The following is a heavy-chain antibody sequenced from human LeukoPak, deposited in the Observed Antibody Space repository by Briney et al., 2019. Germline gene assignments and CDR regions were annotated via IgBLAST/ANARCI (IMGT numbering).Heavy chain of an antibody. CDR1: GFTFSSYW. CDR2: TKQDGGEK. D-gene: IGHD7-27*01. Sequence: GGSLRLSCAASGFTFSSYWMSWVRQAPGKGLEWVASTKQDGGEKYYVDSVKGRFTISRDNAKSSLYLQMNSLRAEDTAVYYCARDGSTGAVDFDYWGQGTLVTVS. J-gene: IGHJ4*02. CDR3: ARDGSTGAVDFDY. V-gene: IGHV3-7*05.